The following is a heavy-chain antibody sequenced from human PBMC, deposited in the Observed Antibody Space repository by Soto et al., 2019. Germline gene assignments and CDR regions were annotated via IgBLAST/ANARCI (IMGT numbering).Heavy chain of an antibody. CDR1: GRSISSVGYY. CDR3: ARPNDYWNGYGPYDY. J-gene: IGHJ4*02. Sequence: QVQLQASGPGLVKPSQTLSLTCAVSGRSISSVGYYWSWVRQHPGKGLEWIGSISYTGSTYYNPSMVNRLSISIDRSGNRFSLRLNSVTAPDTAIYYCARPNDYWNGYGPYDYWGQGSLVSVSS. D-gene: IGHD3-3*01. CDR2: ISYTGST. V-gene: IGHV4-31*11.